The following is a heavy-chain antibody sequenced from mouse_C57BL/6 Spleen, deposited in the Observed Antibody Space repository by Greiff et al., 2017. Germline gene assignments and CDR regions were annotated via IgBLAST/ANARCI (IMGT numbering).Heavy chain of an antibody. J-gene: IGHJ2*01. CDR1: GYSITSGYD. CDR2: ISYSGST. V-gene: IGHV3-1*01. Sequence: EVQLVESGPGMVKPSQSLSLTCTVTGYSITSGYDWHWIRHFPGNKLEWMGYISYSGSTNYNPSLKSRISITHDTSKNHFFLKLNSVTTEDTATYYCASSSSGYYFDYWGQGTTLTVSS. CDR3: ASSSSGYYFDY. D-gene: IGHD1-1*01.